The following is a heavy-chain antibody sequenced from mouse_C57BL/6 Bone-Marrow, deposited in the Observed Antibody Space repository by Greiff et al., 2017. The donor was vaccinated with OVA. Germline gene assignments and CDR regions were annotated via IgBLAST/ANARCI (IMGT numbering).Heavy chain of an antibody. CDR1: GYTFTDYY. CDR3: ARRGGYHYWYFDG. Sequence: VQLQQSGPVLVKPGASVKMSCKASGYTFTDYYMNWVKQSHGKSLEWIGVINPYNGGTSYNQKFKGKATLTVDKSSSTAYMELNSLTSEDSAVYDGARRGGYHYWYFDGWGTGTTVTVSS. CDR2: INPYNGGT. V-gene: IGHV1-19*01. D-gene: IGHD2-2*01. J-gene: IGHJ1*03.